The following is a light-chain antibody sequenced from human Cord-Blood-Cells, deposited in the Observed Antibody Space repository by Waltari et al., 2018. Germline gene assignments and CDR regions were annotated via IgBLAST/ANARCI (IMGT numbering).Light chain of an antibody. V-gene: IGKV3-20*01. CDR3: QQYGSSPYT. CDR2: GAS. J-gene: IGKJ2*01. Sequence: EIVLTQSPGTLSLSPGARATLPCRASQSVSSSYLAWYQQKPGQAPRPLIYGASSRATGIPDRFSGSGSGTDFTLTISRLEPEDFAVYYCQQYGSSPYTFGQGTKLEIK. CDR1: QSVSSSY.